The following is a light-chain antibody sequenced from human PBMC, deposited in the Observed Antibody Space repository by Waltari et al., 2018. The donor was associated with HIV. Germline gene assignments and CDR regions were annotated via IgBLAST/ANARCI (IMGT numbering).Light chain of an antibody. J-gene: IGLJ2*01. V-gene: IGLV7-46*01. CDR2: DTS. Sequence: HAVVTPEPALTVSPGGPVALTCASTTAAATSRNCPSWCQRRHGQTPKPLLYDTSTRHSLAAARFSGSLLGGKAALTLSGAQFEDGADYFCLLSSNGVVVFGGGTSLTVL. CDR1: TAAATSRNC. CDR3: LLSSNGVVV.